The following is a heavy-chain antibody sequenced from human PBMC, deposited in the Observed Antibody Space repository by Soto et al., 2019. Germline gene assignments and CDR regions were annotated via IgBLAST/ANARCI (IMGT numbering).Heavy chain of an antibody. CDR3: AKDLADFWSGYYYYYGMDV. CDR2: ISGSGGST. D-gene: IGHD3-3*01. CDR1: GFTFSSYA. Sequence: EVQLLESGGGLVQPGGSLRLSCEASGFTFSSYAMSWVRQAPGKGLEWVSAISGSGGSTYYADSVKGRFTISRDNSKNTLYLQMNSLRAEDTAVYYCAKDLADFWSGYYYYYGMDVWGQGTTVTVSS. V-gene: IGHV3-23*01. J-gene: IGHJ6*02.